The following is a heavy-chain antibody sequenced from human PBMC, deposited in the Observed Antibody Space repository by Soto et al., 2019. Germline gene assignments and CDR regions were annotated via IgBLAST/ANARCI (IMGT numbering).Heavy chain of an antibody. Sequence: QVQLVQSGAEVKKPAASVKVSCKAPGYTFTSYGISWVRQAPGQGLERMGWISAYNGNTKYAQKLQGRVTMTTDTTTSTAYMELRSLRSDDTAVYYCARDAALGMNDYWGQGALVAVSS. J-gene: IGHJ4*02. CDR3: ARDAALGMNDY. CDR1: GYTFTSYG. D-gene: IGHD1-20*01. V-gene: IGHV1-18*01. CDR2: ISAYNGNT.